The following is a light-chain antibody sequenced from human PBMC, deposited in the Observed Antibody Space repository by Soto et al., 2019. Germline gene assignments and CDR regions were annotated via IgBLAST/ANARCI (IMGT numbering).Light chain of an antibody. V-gene: IGKV3-20*01. CDR2: GAS. J-gene: IGKJ4*01. Sequence: EIVLTQSPGTLSLSPGERATLSFRASQSVSSSYLAWYQQKPGQAPRLLIYGASSRATGIPDRFSGRGSGTDFTLTISRLEPEDFAVYYCHQYDSSPLTFGGGTKVEIK. CDR1: QSVSSSY. CDR3: HQYDSSPLT.